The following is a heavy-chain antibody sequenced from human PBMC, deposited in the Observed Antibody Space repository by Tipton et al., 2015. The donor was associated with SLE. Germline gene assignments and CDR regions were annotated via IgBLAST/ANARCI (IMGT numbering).Heavy chain of an antibody. Sequence: TLSLTCTVSGGSIGSYYWSWIRQPPGKGLEWIGYIYYSGSTNYNPSLTSRDTISVDTSKNQFSLKLSSVTAADTAVYYCARRLTRYSGYDYFDYWGQGTLVTVSS. V-gene: IGHV4-59*12. CDR2: IYYSGST. CDR1: GGSIGSYY. D-gene: IGHD5-12*01. CDR3: ARRLTRYSGYDYFDY. J-gene: IGHJ4*02.